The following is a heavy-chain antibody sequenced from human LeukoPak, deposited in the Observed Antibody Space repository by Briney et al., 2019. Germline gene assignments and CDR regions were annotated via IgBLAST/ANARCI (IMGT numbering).Heavy chain of an antibody. CDR2: IKQDGSEK. Sequence: GGSLRLSCAASGFTFSSYWMSWVRQAPGKGLEWVANIKQDGSEKYYVDSVKGRFTISRDNAKNSLYLQMSSLRADDTAVYYCARDIYYDSSGYYGSVYWGQGTLVTVSS. D-gene: IGHD3-22*01. J-gene: IGHJ4*02. CDR3: ARDIYYDSSGYYGSVY. V-gene: IGHV3-7*01. CDR1: GFTFSSYW.